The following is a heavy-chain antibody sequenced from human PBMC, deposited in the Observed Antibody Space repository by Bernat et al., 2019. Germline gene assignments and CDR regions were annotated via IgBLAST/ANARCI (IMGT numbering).Heavy chain of an antibody. CDR3: SAWRHLVGRQFDY. D-gene: IGHD6-13*01. CDR1: GSTFSNAW. CDR2: FKSKTDGGTT. J-gene: IGHJ4*02. V-gene: IGHV3-15*01. Sequence: EVQLVESGGGLVKPGGSLRLSCAASGSTFSNAWMSWVRQAPGKGLEWVGRFKSKTDGGTTDYAAPVKGRFTISRDDSKNTLYLQKNSLKTEETAVYCCSAWRHLVGRQFDYWGQGTLVTVSS.